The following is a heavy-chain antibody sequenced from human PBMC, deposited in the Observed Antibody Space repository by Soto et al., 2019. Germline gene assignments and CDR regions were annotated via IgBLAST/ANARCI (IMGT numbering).Heavy chain of an antibody. V-gene: IGHV4-59*12. CDR1: GGSISSYY. CDR3: ARGLYYYGSGRYFDY. J-gene: IGHJ4*02. CDR2: IYYSGST. D-gene: IGHD3-10*01. Sequence: PSETLSLTCTVSGGSISSYYWSWIRQPPGKGLEWIGYIYYSGSTNYNPSLKSRVTISVDTSKNHFSLKLSSVTAADTAVYYCARGLYYYGSGRYFDYWGQGTLVTAPQ.